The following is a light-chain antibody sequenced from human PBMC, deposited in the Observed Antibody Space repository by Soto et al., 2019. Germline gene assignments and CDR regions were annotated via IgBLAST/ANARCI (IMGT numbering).Light chain of an antibody. Sequence: QSALTQPASVSGSPGQSITISCTGTSSDVGGYNYVSWYQQHPGKAPKLMIYDVSNRPSGVSNRFSGSKSGNTASLTISGLQAEDEADYYCSSYTSSSNLDVGFGGGTKLTVL. CDR2: DVS. CDR1: SSDVGGYNY. J-gene: IGLJ2*01. V-gene: IGLV2-14*01. CDR3: SSYTSSSNLDVG.